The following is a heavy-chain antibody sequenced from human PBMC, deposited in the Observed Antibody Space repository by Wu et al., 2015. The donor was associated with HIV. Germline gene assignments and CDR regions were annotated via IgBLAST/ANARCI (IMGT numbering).Heavy chain of an antibody. CDR2: ISAYNGNT. CDR1: GYDFTTYG. CDR3: ARRTSSLVGTVYQYHGMDV. Sequence: QVQLVQSGAEVKKPGASVKVSCKASGYDFTTYGISWVRQAPGQGLEWMGWISAYNGNTNYAQALQGRVTMTTDTSTSTVYMELRSLRFDDTAIYYCARRTSSLVGTVYQYHGMDVWGQGTTVTVPS. D-gene: IGHD2-2*01. J-gene: IGHJ6*02. V-gene: IGHV1-18*01.